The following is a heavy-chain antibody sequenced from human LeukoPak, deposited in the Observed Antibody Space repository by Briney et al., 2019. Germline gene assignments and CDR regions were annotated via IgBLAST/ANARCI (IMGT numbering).Heavy chain of an antibody. CDR1: GFTFNTYN. V-gene: IGHV3-48*04. J-gene: IGHJ6*04. CDR2: ISSSGSTI. Sequence: PGGSLRLSCAGSGFTFNTYNMNWVRQPPGKGLEWVSYISSSGSTIYYADSVKGRFTISRDNAKNSLYLQMNSLRAEDTAVYYCAELGITMIGGVWGKGTTVTISS. D-gene: IGHD3-10*02. CDR3: AELGITMIGGV.